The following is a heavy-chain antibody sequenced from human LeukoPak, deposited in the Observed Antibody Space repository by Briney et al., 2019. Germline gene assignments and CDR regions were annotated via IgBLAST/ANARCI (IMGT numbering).Heavy chain of an antibody. CDR1: GFTFSSYW. CDR3: ARDMDDIVATSFDY. CDR2: IKQDGSEK. Sequence: GGSLRLSCAASGFTFSSYWMSWVRQAPGKGLEWVANIKQDGSEKYYVDSVKGRFTISRDNAKNSLYLQMNSLRAEDTAVYYCARDMDDIVATSFDYWGQGTLVTVSS. D-gene: IGHD5-12*01. J-gene: IGHJ4*02. V-gene: IGHV3-7*01.